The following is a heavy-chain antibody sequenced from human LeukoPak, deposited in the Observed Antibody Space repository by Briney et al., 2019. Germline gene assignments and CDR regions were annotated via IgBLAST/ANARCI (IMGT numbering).Heavy chain of an antibody. D-gene: IGHD6-13*01. Sequence: RASVKVSCKASGYTFTSYDINWVRQATGQGLEWMGWISAYNGNTNYAQKFQGRVTMTRDMSTSTVYMELSSLRSEDTAVYYCARGSSGQQLVLWFDPWGQGTLVTVSS. V-gene: IGHV1-8*01. J-gene: IGHJ5*02. CDR2: ISAYNGNT. CDR3: ARGSSGQQLVLWFDP. CDR1: GYTFTSYD.